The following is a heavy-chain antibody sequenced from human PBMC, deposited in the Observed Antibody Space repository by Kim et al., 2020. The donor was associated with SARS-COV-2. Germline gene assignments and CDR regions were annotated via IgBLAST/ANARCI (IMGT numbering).Heavy chain of an antibody. CDR2: IFYSGST. D-gene: IGHD1-26*01. J-gene: IGHJ4*02. CDR3: ARGWEEIDD. CDR1: GGSITNNY. V-gene: IGHV4-59*01. Sequence: SETLSLTCTVSGGSITNNYWSWIRQPPGKGLEWIGYIFYSGSTSYNPSLRSRVAISVDTSKNQFSLQLTSVTTADTAIYYCARGWEEIDDWGQGTLVTVSS.